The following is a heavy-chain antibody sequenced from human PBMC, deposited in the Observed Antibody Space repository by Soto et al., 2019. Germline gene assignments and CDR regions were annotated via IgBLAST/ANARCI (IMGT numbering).Heavy chain of an antibody. D-gene: IGHD2-21*01. V-gene: IGHV1-18*01. CDR2: ISAYNGNT. CDR1: GYKFISHS. CDR3: ARGAFCGGAPGCRDMDV. J-gene: IGHJ6*02. Sequence: QIQLVQSGGEVKKPGASVKVSCKSSGYKFISHSITWVRQAPGQGLECMGRISAYNGNTNYAQKLQGRVTMTTDTSTNTAYMELRSLRSDDTAVYYCARGAFCGGAPGCRDMDVWGQGTTVTVSS.